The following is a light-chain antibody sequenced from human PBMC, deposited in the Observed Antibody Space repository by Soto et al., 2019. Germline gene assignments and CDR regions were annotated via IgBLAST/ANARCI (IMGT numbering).Light chain of an antibody. V-gene: IGKV1-39*01. CDR2: GTS. CDR3: QQSYSTRPWT. CDR1: QSISTY. Sequence: DIQMTQSPSSLSASVGDRVTITCRASQSISTYLNWYQQKPGKAPKLLIHGTSTLQSGVPLRFACSGSGTHFTLTITSLQPEDFATYYCQQSYSTRPWTCGQGTKV. J-gene: IGKJ1*01.